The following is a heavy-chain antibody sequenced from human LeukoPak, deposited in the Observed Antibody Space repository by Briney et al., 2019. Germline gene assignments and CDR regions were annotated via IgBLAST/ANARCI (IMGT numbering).Heavy chain of an antibody. CDR2: ISGSGTNT. CDR3: AAKYSSSLY. D-gene: IGHD6-13*01. Sequence: GGTLRLSCAASGFTFSSYGMSWVRQAPGKGLEWVSGISGSGTNTNYADSVKGRFTVSRDNSKNTVYLQMNSLRAEDTAVYYCAAKYSSSLYWGQGTLVTVSS. CDR1: GFTFSSYG. V-gene: IGHV3-23*01. J-gene: IGHJ4*02.